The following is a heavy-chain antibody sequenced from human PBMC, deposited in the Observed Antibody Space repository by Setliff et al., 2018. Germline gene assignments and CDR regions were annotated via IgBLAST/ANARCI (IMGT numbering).Heavy chain of an antibody. D-gene: IGHD3-16*01. CDR1: GFTFTNYA. J-gene: IGHJ3*02. CDR2: ISGSGYNT. Sequence: GESLKISCAASGFTFTNYAMSWVRQAPGKGLEWVSTISGSGYNTNYADSVEGRFTISRDNSRTTLHLQMNSLGADDTAIYYCARSLIAELGTGAFDIWGPGTMVTVSS. V-gene: IGHV3-23*01. CDR3: ARSLIAELGTGAFDI.